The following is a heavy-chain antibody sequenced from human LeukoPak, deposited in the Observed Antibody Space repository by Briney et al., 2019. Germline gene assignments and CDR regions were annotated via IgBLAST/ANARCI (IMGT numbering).Heavy chain of an antibody. J-gene: IGHJ3*01. CDR3: AKRCVRGWSTDAFDF. D-gene: IGHD6-19*01. V-gene: IGHV3-23*01. CDR2: IRGSDGIT. CDR1: GFTFSSYA. Sequence: GGSLRLSCAASGFTFSSYAMSWLRQPPGKGLEWVETIRGSDGITYYADSVKGRFTISRDNSKKTLYLQMNSLRAEDTAVYYCAKRCVRGWSTDAFDFWGQGTMVTVSS.